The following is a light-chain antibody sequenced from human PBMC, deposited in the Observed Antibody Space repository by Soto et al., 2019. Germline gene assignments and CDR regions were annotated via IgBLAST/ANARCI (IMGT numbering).Light chain of an antibody. J-gene: IGKJ2*01. Sequence: DIRMTQSPSTLSASVGDRVTITCRASQSIRIWLAWFQQKPGKAPNLLIYDASTLESGVSSRFSGGGSGTEFTLTISSLQPDDFGTYYCQQYDGSSPYTFGQGTKLEIK. V-gene: IGKV1-5*01. CDR1: QSIRIW. CDR3: QQYDGSSPYT. CDR2: DAS.